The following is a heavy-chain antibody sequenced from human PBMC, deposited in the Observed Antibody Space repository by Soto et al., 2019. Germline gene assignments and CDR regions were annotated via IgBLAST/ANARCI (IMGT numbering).Heavy chain of an antibody. CDR3: ARDPIAAAESHY. J-gene: IGHJ4*02. CDR2: IYSGGST. Sequence: GGSLRLSCAASGFTVSSNYMSWVRQAPGKGLEWVSVIYSGGSTYYADSMKGRFTISRDNSKNTLYLQMNSLRAEDTAVYYCARDPIAAAESHYWGQGTLVTVSS. CDR1: GFTVSSNY. V-gene: IGHV3-66*01. D-gene: IGHD6-13*01.